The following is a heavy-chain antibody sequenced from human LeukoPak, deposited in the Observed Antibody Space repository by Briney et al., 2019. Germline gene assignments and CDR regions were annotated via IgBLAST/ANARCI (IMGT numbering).Heavy chain of an antibody. D-gene: IGHD1-26*01. J-gene: IGHJ4*02. CDR2: ISGSGGGT. Sequence: PGGSLRLSCAASGFTFSSIAMSCVRQAPDKGLEWVSTISGSGGGTYYADSVKGRFTISRDDSKNTLYLQMNSLRADDTAVYYCAKDLGRYRNNFFDYWGQGTLVTVSS. V-gene: IGHV3-23*01. CDR1: GFTFSSIA. CDR3: AKDLGRYRNNFFDY.